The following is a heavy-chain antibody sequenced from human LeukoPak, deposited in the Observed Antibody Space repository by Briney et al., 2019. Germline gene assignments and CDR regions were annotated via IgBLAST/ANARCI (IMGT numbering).Heavy chain of an antibody. Sequence: GGSLRLSCAASEFDFSTHAMTWVRQTPEKGLEWVSAITDSGGDTYHADSVEGRFSISRDNSKNILYMQMNSLRVEDTAMYYCAKGSRSSRPYYFDFWGQGTLVTVSS. CDR1: EFDFSTHA. D-gene: IGHD6-6*01. CDR2: ITDSGGDT. V-gene: IGHV3-23*01. CDR3: AKGSRSSRPYYFDF. J-gene: IGHJ4*02.